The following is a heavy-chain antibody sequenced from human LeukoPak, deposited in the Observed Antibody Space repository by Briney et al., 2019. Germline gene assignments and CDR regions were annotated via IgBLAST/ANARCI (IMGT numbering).Heavy chain of an antibody. CDR2: IYYSGST. Sequence: SETLSLTCTVSGGSISSYYWSWIRQPPRKGLDWIGYIYYSGSTNYNPSLKSRVTISVDTSKNQFSLKLSSVTAADTAVYYCARIRPPDYYYYYYMDVWGKGTTVTVSS. CDR3: ARIRPPDYYYYYYMDV. CDR1: GGSISSYY. V-gene: IGHV4-59*01. J-gene: IGHJ6*03.